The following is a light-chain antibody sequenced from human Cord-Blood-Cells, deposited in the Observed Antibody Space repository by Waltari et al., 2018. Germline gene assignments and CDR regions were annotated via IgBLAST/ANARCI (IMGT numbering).Light chain of an antibody. V-gene: IGKV1-39*01. Sequence: DIQMTQSPSSLSASVGDRVTITCRASQSISSYLNWYQQKPWKAPKLLIYAATSLQSGVPSRFSGSGSGTDFTLTISSLQPEDFATYYCQQSYSTPYMYTFGQGTKLEIK. CDR3: QQSYSTPYMYT. CDR1: QSISSY. J-gene: IGKJ2*01. CDR2: AAT.